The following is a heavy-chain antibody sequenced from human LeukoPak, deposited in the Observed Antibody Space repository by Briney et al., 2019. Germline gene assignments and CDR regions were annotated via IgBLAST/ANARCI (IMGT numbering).Heavy chain of an antibody. CDR3: ARDLSISLDY. D-gene: IGHD2-21*01. Sequence: GGSLRLSCAASGFTFSSYSMNWVRQAPGKGLEWVSSISSSSSYIYYADSVKGRFTISRDNSKNSLYPQMNSLRAEDTAVYYCARDLSISLDYWGQGTLVTVSS. CDR1: GFTFSSYS. J-gene: IGHJ4*02. CDR2: ISSSSSYI. V-gene: IGHV3-21*01.